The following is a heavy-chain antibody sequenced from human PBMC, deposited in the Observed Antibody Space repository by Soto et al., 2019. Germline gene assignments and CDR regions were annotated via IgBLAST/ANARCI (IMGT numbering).Heavy chain of an antibody. CDR2: ISSSSSYI. V-gene: IGHV3-21*04. CDR3: SKLPTLVVPAALILAT. J-gene: IGHJ5*02. D-gene: IGHD2-2*01. Sequence: PGWSLRLSCAASGFTFSSYSMNWVRQAPGKGLEWVSSISSSSSYIYYADSVKGRFTISRDNSKNTLYLQMNSLRVDDTGVYYCSKLPTLVVPAALILATWGQGTRVTVSS. CDR1: GFTFSSYS.